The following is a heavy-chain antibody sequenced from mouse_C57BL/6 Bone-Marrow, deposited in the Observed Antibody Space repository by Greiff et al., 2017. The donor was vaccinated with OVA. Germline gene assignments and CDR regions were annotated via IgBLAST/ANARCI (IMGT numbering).Heavy chain of an antibody. V-gene: IGHV1-5*01. D-gene: IGHD1-1*01. CDR1: GYTFTSYW. CDR2: IYPGNSDT. CDR3: TGITTVVATRDD. J-gene: IGHJ2*01. Sequence: EVQLQESGTVLARPGASVKMSCKTSGYTFTSYWMHWVKQRPGQGLEWIGAIYPGNSDTSYNQKFKGKAKLTAVTSASTAYMELSSLTNEDSAVYYCTGITTVVATRDDWGQGTTLTVSS.